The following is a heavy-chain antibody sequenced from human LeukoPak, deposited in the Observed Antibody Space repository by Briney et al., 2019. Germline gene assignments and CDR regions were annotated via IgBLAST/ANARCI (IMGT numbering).Heavy chain of an antibody. Sequence: GGSLRLSCAASGFTFSSYSMNWVRQAPGKGLEWVSYISSSSSTIYYADSVKGRFTISRDNAKNSLYLQMNSLKTEDTGIYYCTRDLFGDLFRTLDYWGQGTLVTVSS. D-gene: IGHD2-21*01. V-gene: IGHV3-48*04. CDR3: TRDLFGDLFRTLDY. CDR1: GFTFSSYS. CDR2: ISSSSSTI. J-gene: IGHJ4*02.